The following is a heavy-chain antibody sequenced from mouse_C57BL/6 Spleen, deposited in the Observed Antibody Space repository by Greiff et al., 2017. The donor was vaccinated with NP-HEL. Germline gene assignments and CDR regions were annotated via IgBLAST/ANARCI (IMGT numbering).Heavy chain of an antibody. CDR2: IDPSDSYT. V-gene: IGHV1-69*01. Sequence: QVQLQQPGAELVMPGASVKLSCKASGYTFTSYWMHWVKQRPGQGLEWIGEIDPSDSYTNYNQKFKGKSTLTVDKSSSTAYMQLSSLTSEDSAVYYCAICSYDYDGRGFAYWGQGTLVTVSA. CDR1: GYTFTSYW. D-gene: IGHD2-4*01. CDR3: AICSYDYDGRGFAY. J-gene: IGHJ3*01.